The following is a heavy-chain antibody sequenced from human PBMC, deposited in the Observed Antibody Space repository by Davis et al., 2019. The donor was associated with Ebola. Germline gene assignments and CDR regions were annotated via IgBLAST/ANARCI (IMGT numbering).Heavy chain of an antibody. CDR2: ISGSGGST. CDR1: GFTFSSYA. D-gene: IGHD3-10*01. CDR3: AKDGWFGELDYYGMDV. Sequence: GGSLRLSRAASGFTFSSYAMSWVRQAPGKGLEWVSAISGSGGSTYYADSVKGRFTISRDNSKNTLYLQMNSLRAEDTAVYYCAKDGWFGELDYYGMDVWGKGTTVTVSS. V-gene: IGHV3-23*01. J-gene: IGHJ6*04.